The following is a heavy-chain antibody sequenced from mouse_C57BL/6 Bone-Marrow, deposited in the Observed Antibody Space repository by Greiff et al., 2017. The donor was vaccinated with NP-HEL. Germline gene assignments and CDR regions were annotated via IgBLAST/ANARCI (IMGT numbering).Heavy chain of an antibody. CDR3: ARTGNAMDY. V-gene: IGHV1-63*01. CDR2: IYPGGGYT. D-gene: IGHD4-1*01. CDR1: GYTFTNYW. Sequence: QVQLKESGAELVRPGTSVKMSCKASGYTFTNYWIGWAKQRPGHGLEWIGDIYPGGGYTNYNEKFKGKATLTADKSSSTAYIQFSSLTSEDSAIYYCARTGNAMDYWGQGTSVTVSS. J-gene: IGHJ4*01.